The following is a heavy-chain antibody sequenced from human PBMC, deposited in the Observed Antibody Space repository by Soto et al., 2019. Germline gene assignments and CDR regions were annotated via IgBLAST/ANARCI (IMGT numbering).Heavy chain of an antibody. Sequence: GGSLRLSCAVSGFTLSDYYMSWIRQASGKGLEWVSYISSSGSTTYYADSVKGRFTISRDNAKNSLYLQMNSLRADDTALYYCASGSSYGDHLENWFVPWCPETLLT. V-gene: IGHV3-11*01. CDR3: ASGSSYGDHLENWFVP. CDR2: ISSSGSTT. CDR1: GFTLSDYY. J-gene: IGHJ5*02. D-gene: IGHD3-22*01.